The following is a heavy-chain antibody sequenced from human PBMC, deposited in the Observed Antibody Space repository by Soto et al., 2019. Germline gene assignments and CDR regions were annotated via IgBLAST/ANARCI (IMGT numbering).Heavy chain of an antibody. D-gene: IGHD3-16*01. CDR3: AGRLTTAASLDY. CDR1: GFTVSNNH. CDR2: VHGGGST. V-gene: IGHV3-53*01. Sequence: VQLVESGGGLIQPGGSLRLSCAASGFTVSNNHMTWVRQAAGKGLELVSFVHGGGSTSYADSVKGRFTTSRDNSKNTLSLQMASLRAEDTAIYYCAGRLTTAASLDYWGRGTLVTVSS. J-gene: IGHJ4*02.